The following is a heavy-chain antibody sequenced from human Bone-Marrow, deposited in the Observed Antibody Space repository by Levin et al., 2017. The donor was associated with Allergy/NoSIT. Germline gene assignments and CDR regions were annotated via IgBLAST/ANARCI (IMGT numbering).Heavy chain of an antibody. Sequence: GESLKISCKASGYTFSNFGLSWVRQAPGQGLEWVGWISAYNGNTKYAQKVQGRVIMTTDTSTSTAYMELRSLRSDDTAVYYCARDVVGHGALFMDVWGQGTTVTVSS. V-gene: IGHV1-18*01. CDR2: ISAYNGNT. D-gene: IGHD2-2*01. CDR3: ARDVVGHGALFMDV. J-gene: IGHJ6*02. CDR1: GYTFSNFG.